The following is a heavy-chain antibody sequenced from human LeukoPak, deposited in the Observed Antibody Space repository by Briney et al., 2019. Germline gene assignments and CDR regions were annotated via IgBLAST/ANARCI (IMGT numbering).Heavy chain of an antibody. Sequence: GGSLRLSCAASGFSFSSYGMSWVRQAPGKGLEWVSVISGSGTNTDYADSVKGRFTISRDKFKNTLYLQMNSLRAEDTAVYYCAKGVRPVVAATYFDYWGQGTLVTVSS. J-gene: IGHJ4*02. V-gene: IGHV3-23*01. D-gene: IGHD2-15*01. CDR1: GFSFSSYG. CDR3: AKGVRPVVAATYFDY. CDR2: ISGSGTNT.